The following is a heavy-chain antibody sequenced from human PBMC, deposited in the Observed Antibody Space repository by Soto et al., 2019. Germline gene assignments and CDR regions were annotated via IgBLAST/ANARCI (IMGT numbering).Heavy chain of an antibody. J-gene: IGHJ6*02. D-gene: IGHD1-26*01. CDR3: ARDFRTNSHGVDV. CDR2: INPNSGGT. V-gene: IGHV1-2*02. Sequence: GASVKVSCKAPADTFTSYYIHWVRQAPGHGLEWMGWINPNSGGTNFAQNFQGRVTMTRDTSISTVYMELNSLRSDDTAVYYCARDFRTNSHGVDVWGQGPAVTVSS. CDR1: ADTFTSYY.